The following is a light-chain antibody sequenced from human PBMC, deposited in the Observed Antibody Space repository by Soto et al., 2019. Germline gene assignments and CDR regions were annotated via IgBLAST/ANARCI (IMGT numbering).Light chain of an antibody. CDR3: CSYRSSSSTYV. J-gene: IGLJ1*01. Sequence: QSVLTQPASVSGSPGQSITVSCTGTSSDVGSYDLVSWYQQHPGQAPKVMIYGVTKRPSGVSNRFSGNRSGNTASLTISGLQAEDEAEYYCCSYRSSSSTYVFGTGTKVTVL. CDR1: SSDVGSYDL. CDR2: GVT. V-gene: IGLV2-14*02.